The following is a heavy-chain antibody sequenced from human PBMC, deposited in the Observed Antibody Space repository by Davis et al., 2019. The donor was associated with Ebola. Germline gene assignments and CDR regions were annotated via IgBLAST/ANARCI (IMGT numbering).Heavy chain of an antibody. V-gene: IGHV3-73*01. CDR3: TTQGNIVATGHDY. CDR1: GFTFSGSS. CDR2: LRSHPNSYAT. D-gene: IGHD5-12*01. J-gene: IGHJ4*02. Sequence: GESLKISCAASGFTFSGSSMHWVRQASGQGLASVGHLRSHPNSYATAYGASVKGRFTISRDDSKNTAYLQMNSLKTEDTAVYYRTTQGNIVATGHDYWGQGTLVTVSS.